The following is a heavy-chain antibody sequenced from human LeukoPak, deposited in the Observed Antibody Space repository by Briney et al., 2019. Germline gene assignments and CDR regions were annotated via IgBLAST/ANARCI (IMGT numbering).Heavy chain of an antibody. CDR2: INHSEST. CDR3: ARGGLRWFFDY. CDR1: GGSFSGYY. D-gene: IGHD4-23*01. Sequence: SETLSLTCAVYGGSFSGYYWSWIRQPPGKGLEWIGEINHSESTNYNPSLKSRVTISVDTSKNQFSLKLSSVTAADTAVYYCARGGLRWFFDYWGQGTLVTVSS. J-gene: IGHJ4*02. V-gene: IGHV4-34*01.